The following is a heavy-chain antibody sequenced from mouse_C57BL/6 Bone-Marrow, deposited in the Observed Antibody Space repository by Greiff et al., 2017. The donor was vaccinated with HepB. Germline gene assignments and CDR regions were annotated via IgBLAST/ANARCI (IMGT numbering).Heavy chain of an antibody. CDR2: IYPRSGNT. J-gene: IGHJ3*01. CDR3: ARGYYGARFAY. CDR1: GYTFTSYG. Sequence: VQLVESGAELARPGASVKLSCKASGYTFTSYGISWVKQRTGQGLEWIGEIYPRSGNTYYNEKFQGKATLTADKSSSTAYMELRSLTSEDSAVYFCARGYYGARFAYWGQGTLVTVSA. V-gene: IGHV1-81*01. D-gene: IGHD1-1*01.